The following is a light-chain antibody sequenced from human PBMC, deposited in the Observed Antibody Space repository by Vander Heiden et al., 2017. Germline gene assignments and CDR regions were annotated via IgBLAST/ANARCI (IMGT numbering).Light chain of an antibody. CDR3: AAWDDSLNGFWV. CDR1: GSNTGSNP. V-gene: IGLV1-44*01. Sequence: QSVLTQPPSASGTPGQRVTISCSVSGSNTGSNPLHWSRHLPGTAPKLLIYTNDQRPSGVPDRFSGSKSGTSAFLAIGGLQSEDEADYYCAAWDDSLNGFWVFGGGTKLSVL. CDR2: TND. J-gene: IGLJ3*02.